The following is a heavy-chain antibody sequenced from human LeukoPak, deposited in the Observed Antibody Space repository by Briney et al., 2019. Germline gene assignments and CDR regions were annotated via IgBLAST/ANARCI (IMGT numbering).Heavy chain of an antibody. J-gene: IGHJ6*02. CDR2: IKQDGSEK. V-gene: IGHV3-7*01. Sequence: AGGSLRLSCAASGFTFSSYWMSWVRQAPGKGLEWVANIKQDGSEKYYVDSVKGRFTISRDNAKNSLYLQLNSLRAEDTAVYYCARDMRLGAAVPTGYYYGMDVRGQGTTVTVSS. CDR1: GFTFSSYW. CDR3: ARDMRLGAAVPTGYYYGMDV. D-gene: IGHD6-13*01.